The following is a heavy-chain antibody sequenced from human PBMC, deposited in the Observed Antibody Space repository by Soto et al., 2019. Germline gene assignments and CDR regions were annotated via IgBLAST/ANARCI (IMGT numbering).Heavy chain of an antibody. CDR3: TKGGRTTSYYWEY. Sequence: QVKLMESGGGVVVPGGSLRLSCAASGFTLSYYYMTWIRQTPGKGLEWVAHIDGRSSDIKYADSVKGRFTISRDNARNSLFLQMNSVTSDDPGMYFCTKGGRTTSYYWEYWGPGALVTVSA. CDR1: GFTLSYYY. CDR2: IDGRSSDI. D-gene: IGHD2-2*01. V-gene: IGHV3-11*06. J-gene: IGHJ4*02.